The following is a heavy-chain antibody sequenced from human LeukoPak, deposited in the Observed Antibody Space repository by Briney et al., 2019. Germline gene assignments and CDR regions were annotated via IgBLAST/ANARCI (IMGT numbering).Heavy chain of an antibody. J-gene: IGHJ3*02. CDR3: AKATEAYSSSWYDDAFDI. CDR1: GGSISSYY. V-gene: IGHV4-59*01. D-gene: IGHD6-13*01. Sequence: SETLSLTCTVSGGSISSYYWSWIRQPPGKGLEWIGYIYYSGSTNYNPSLKSRVTISVDTSKNQFSLKLSSVTAADMALYYCAKATEAYSSSWYDDAFDIWGQGTMVTVSS. CDR2: IYYSGST.